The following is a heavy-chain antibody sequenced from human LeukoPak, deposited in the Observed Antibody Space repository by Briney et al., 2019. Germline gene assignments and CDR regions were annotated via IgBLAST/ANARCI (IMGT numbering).Heavy chain of an antibody. D-gene: IGHD3-10*01. CDR2: IYYSGST. Sequence: SETLSLTCTVSGGSISSYYWSWIRQPPGKGLEWIGYIYYSGSTNYNPSLKSRVTISVDTSKNQFSLKLSSVTAADTAVYYCARALYGSGSYYNYWGQGTLVTVSS. J-gene: IGHJ4*02. CDR1: GGSISSYY. V-gene: IGHV4-59*01. CDR3: ARALYGSGSYYNY.